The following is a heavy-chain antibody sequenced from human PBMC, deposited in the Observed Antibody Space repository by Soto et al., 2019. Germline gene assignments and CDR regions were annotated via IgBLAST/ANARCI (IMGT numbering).Heavy chain of an antibody. CDR2: ISSSGSTI. D-gene: IGHD6-6*01. Sequence: GGSLRLSCAASGFTFSDYYMSWIRQAPGKGLEWVSYISSSGSTIYYADSVKGRFTISRDNAKNSLYLQMNSLRAEDTAVYYCARDSSSSIHYYYYFYGMDVWGQGTTVTVSS. J-gene: IGHJ6*02. CDR3: ARDSSSSIHYYYYFYGMDV. V-gene: IGHV3-11*01. CDR1: GFTFSDYY.